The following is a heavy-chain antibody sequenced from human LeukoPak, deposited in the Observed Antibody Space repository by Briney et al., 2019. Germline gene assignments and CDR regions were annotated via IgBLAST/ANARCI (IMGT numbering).Heavy chain of an antibody. CDR2: IRYDGSNK. Sequence: GGSLRLSCAASGFTFDDYAMHWVRQAPGKGLEWVAFIRYDGSNKYYADSVKGRFTISRDNSKNTLYLQMNSLRAEDTAVYYCAANNYYGSGSFPIDYWGQGTLVTVSS. V-gene: IGHV3-30*02. CDR1: GFTFDDYA. CDR3: AANNYYGSGSFPIDY. J-gene: IGHJ4*02. D-gene: IGHD3-10*01.